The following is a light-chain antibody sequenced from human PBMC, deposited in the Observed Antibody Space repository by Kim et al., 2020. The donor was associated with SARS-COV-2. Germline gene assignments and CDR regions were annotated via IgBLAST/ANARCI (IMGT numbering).Light chain of an antibody. CDR3: QQYYNWPRT. J-gene: IGKJ1*01. CDR2: GAS. CDR1: QSVLTN. V-gene: IGKV3-15*01. Sequence: VSPGERATLSCRASQSVLTNLAWYQQKPGQAPRLLIYGASTRATGIPASFSGSVSGTEFTLTISSLQSEDFVIYYCQQYYNWPRTFGQGTKVDIK.